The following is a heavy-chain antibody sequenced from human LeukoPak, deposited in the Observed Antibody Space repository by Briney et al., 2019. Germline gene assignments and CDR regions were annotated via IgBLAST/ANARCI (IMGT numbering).Heavy chain of an antibody. Sequence: NPSETLSLTCTVSGGSISTSHWNWIRQSAGKGLEWIGRILASGDTSYNPSLKSRATISVDTSKNQFSLKVNSVTAADTAVYYCARRCRSTTCYDGFDVWGQGTMVTVSS. CDR1: GGSISTSH. D-gene: IGHD2-2*01. CDR3: ARRCRSTTCYDGFDV. J-gene: IGHJ3*01. V-gene: IGHV4-4*07. CDR2: ILASGDT.